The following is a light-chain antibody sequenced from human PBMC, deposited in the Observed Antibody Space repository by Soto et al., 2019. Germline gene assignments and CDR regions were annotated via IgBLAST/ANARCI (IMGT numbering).Light chain of an antibody. V-gene: IGKV3-15*01. Sequence: EIVLTQSPGTLSLSPGERATLSCRASQSVSSSYLAWYQQKPGQAPRLLMYGASTRATGVPARFSGSGSGTEFTLTISGLQSEDFAVYYCQQFNNWPPLFGGGTKVDIK. CDR2: GAS. CDR1: QSVSSSY. CDR3: QQFNNWPPL. J-gene: IGKJ4*01.